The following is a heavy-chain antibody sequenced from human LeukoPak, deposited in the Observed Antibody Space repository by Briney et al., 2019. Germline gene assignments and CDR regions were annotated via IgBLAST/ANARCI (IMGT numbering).Heavy chain of an antibody. CDR3: ARDGGATSRFDI. D-gene: IGHD3-16*01. V-gene: IGHV4-59*01. Sequence: SPTLSLTRSVSGGSISSYYWSWIRHPPGKGLEWIGYISYSGSTNYNPSLKSRVTMSVDTSKNQFSLKLSSVTAADTAVYFCARDGGATSRFDIWGQGTMVTVSS. CDR2: ISYSGST. CDR1: GGSISSYY. J-gene: IGHJ3*02.